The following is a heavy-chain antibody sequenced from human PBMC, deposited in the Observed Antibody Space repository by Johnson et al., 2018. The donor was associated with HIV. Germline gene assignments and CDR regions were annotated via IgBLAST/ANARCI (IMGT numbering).Heavy chain of an antibody. CDR3: AKETRDSRSAFDV. V-gene: IGHV3-30*19. J-gene: IGHJ3*01. CDR1: GFTFSNFG. CDR2: ISYDGSEK. Sequence: QVQLVESGGGVVQPGRSLRLSCAASGFTFSNFGMHWVRQAPGKGLEWVAVISYDGSEKYFADSVKGRFAISRDSSKNTLFLQMNNLRPEDTAVYYCAKETRDSRSAFDVWGQGTMVTVSS. D-gene: IGHD4-11*01.